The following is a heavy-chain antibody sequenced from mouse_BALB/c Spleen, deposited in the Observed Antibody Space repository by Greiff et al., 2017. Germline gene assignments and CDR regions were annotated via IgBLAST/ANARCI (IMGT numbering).Heavy chain of an antibody. CDR2: IDTANGNT. V-gene: IGHV14-3*02. Sequence: VQLQQSGAELVKPGASVKLSCTASGFNIKDTYMHWVQQRPEQGLEWIGRIDTANGNTKYDPKFQGKATITADTSSNTADLQLSSLTSEDTAVYYCATSSYGNAMDYWGQGTSVTVSS. CDR1: GFNIKDTY. D-gene: IGHD1-1*01. J-gene: IGHJ4*01. CDR3: ATSSYGNAMDY.